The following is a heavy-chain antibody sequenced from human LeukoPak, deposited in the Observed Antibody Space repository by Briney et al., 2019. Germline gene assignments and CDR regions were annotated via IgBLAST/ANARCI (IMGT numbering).Heavy chain of an antibody. V-gene: IGHV3-30*03. D-gene: IGHD2-15*01. Sequence: ARTLRFSCAASGFTVSSYGMHWVRQAPDKRLEWVAVIPYDGSIKYYVDSVKDRFTVSRDNSKNTLYLQMNSLRAEDTAVYYCARDPKRYCSGGSCYVDYWGQGTLVTVSS. CDR1: GFTVSSYG. CDR3: ARDPKRYCSGGSCYVDY. CDR2: IPYDGSIK. J-gene: IGHJ4*02.